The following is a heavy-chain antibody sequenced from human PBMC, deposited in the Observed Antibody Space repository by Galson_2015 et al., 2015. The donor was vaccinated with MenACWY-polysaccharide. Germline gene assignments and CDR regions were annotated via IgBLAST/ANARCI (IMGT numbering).Heavy chain of an antibody. CDR1: GFTFSTYW. Sequence: SLRLSCAASGFTFSTYWMHWVRQAPGKGLVWVSRIKSDGSSTNYADSVKGRFTISRDNAKNTLYLQMNSLRAEDTALYYCARGYSAYDWGQGPRDTVSA. J-gene: IGHJ4*02. CDR3: ARGYSAYD. D-gene: IGHD5-12*01. CDR2: IKSDGSST. V-gene: IGHV3-74*01.